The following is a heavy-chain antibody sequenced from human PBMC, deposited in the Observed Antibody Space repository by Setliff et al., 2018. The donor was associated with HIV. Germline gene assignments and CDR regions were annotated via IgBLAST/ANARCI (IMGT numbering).Heavy chain of an antibody. CDR2: IIPILGIA. J-gene: IGHJ6*03. Sequence: SVKVSCKASGGTFSSYAISWVRQAPGQGLEWMGGIIPILGIANYAQKFQGRVTITADKSTSTAYMELSSLRSEDTAVYYCARGSRSRVVVTVPYSYMDVWGKGTTVTV. CDR1: GGTFSSYA. D-gene: IGHD2-21*02. V-gene: IGHV1-69*10. CDR3: ARGSRSRVVVTVPYSYMDV.